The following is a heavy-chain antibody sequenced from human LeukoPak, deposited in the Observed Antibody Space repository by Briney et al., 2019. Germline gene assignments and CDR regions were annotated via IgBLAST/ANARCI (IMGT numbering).Heavy chain of an antibody. CDR1: GYSISSGYY. CDR2: IYHSGST. CDR3: ATTTIRLGY. D-gene: IGHD1-26*01. V-gene: IGHV4-38-2*02. Sequence: SETLSLTCTVSGYSISSGYYWGWIRQPPGKGLEWIGSIYHSGSTYYNPSLKSRVTISIDTSKNQFSLKLSSVTAADTAVYYCATTTIRLGYWGQGTLVTVSS. J-gene: IGHJ4*02.